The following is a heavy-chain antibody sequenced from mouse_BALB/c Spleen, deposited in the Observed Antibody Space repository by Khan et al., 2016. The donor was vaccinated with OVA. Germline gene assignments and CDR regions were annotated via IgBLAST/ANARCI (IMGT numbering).Heavy chain of an antibody. D-gene: IGHD2-14*01. J-gene: IGHJ3*01. CDR1: GYTFTSYT. Sequence: VELVESGAELARPGASVKMSCKASGYTFTSYTIHWIKPRPGQGLEWIGFINPSNGYTNYNQKFKDKATLTADKSSTTVYMQLSSLTSDDSAVYNCVRDGAYHRNDGWFAYWGQGTLVTVSA. CDR2: INPSNGYT. V-gene: IGHV1-4*01. CDR3: VRDGAYHRNDGWFAY.